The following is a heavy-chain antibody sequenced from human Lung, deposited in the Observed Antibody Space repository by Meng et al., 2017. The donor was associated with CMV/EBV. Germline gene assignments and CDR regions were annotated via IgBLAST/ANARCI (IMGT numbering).Heavy chain of an antibody. D-gene: IGHD7-27*01. V-gene: IGHV1-2*06. CDR1: GYTFTGSY. CDR3: VRANLGSADY. CDR2: ITPSSGGT. J-gene: IGHJ4*02. Sequence: QVQLVQSGAEVKKPGASVKGSCKASGYTFTGSYMHWLRQAPGQGLEWVGRITPSSGGTTYAQKFQGRVTMTRDTSISTAYMELSSLRSDDAAIYYCVRANLGSADYWGQGTLVTVSS.